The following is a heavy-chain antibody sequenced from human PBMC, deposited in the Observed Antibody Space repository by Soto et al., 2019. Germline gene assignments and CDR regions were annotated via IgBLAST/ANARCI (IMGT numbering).Heavy chain of an antibody. J-gene: IGHJ4*02. CDR1: VFTFSKHA. CDR2: ISGSGAST. V-gene: IGHV3-23*01. CDR3: AKTPGVITVISAFDH. Sequence: QSWWSLKLSCLASVFTFSKHALAWCRQAPGKGLEWVSAISGSGASTYDSDSVKGRFVISRDNSNNTLYLQMNSLKAEDTAVYYCAKTPGVITVISAFDHWGQGTPVTVSS. D-gene: IGHD2-21*01.